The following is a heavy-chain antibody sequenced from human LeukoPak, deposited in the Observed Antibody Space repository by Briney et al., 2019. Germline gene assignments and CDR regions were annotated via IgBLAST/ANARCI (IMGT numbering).Heavy chain of an antibody. CDR2: INPSGGST. CDR1: GYTFTSYY. D-gene: IGHD6-6*01. V-gene: IGHV1-46*01. J-gene: IGHJ2*01. Sequence: ASVTVSCTASGYTFTSYYMHWVRQAPGQGLEWMGIINPSGGSTSYAQKSQGRVTMTRDTSTSTVYMELSSLRSEDTAVYYCARGGGYSSSPVGHTPVNWYFDLWGRGTLVTVSS. CDR3: ARGGGYSSSPVGHTPVNWYFDL.